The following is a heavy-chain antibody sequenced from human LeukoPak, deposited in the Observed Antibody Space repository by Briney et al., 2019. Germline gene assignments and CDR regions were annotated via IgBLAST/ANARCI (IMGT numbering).Heavy chain of an antibody. D-gene: IGHD6-13*01. CDR3: AADSSSWLDY. Sequence: PSETLSLTCTVSGGSINSGGYYWSWIRQHPGKGLEWIGYIYYSGSTYYNPSLKSRVTISVDTSKNQFSLKLSSVTAADTAVYYCAADSSSWLDYWGQGTLVTVSS. CDR1: GGSINSGGYY. J-gene: IGHJ4*02. CDR2: IYYSGST. V-gene: IGHV4-31*03.